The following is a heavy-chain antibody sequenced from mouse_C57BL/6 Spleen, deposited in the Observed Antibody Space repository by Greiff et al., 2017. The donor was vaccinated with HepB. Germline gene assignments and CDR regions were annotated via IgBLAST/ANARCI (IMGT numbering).Heavy chain of an antibody. V-gene: IGHV5-9-1*02. CDR1: GFTFSSYA. CDR3: TRLSYSNYPDY. Sequence: EVQGVESGAGLVKPGGSLKLSCAASGFTFSSYAMSWVRQTPEKRLEWVAYISSGGDYIYYADTVKGRFTISRDNARNTLYLQMSSLKSEDTAMYYCTRLSYSNYPDYWGQGTSVTVSS. D-gene: IGHD2-5*01. CDR2: ISSGGDYI. J-gene: IGHJ4*01.